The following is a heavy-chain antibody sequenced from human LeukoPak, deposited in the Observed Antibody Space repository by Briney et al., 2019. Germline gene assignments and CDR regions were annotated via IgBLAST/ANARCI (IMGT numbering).Heavy chain of an antibody. Sequence: GGSLRLSCAASGFTVSSNYTSWVRQAPGKGLEWVSVIYSGGSTYYADSVKGRFTISRDNSKNTLYLQMNSLRAEDTAVYYCAPEPDYDFWSGHEARILFDYWGQGTLVTVSS. D-gene: IGHD3-3*01. V-gene: IGHV3-66*01. CDR2: IYSGGST. CDR1: GFTVSSNY. J-gene: IGHJ4*02. CDR3: APEPDYDFWSGHEARILFDY.